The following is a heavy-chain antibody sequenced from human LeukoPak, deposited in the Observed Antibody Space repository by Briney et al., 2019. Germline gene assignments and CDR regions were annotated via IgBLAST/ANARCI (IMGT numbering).Heavy chain of an antibody. D-gene: IGHD2-2*01. CDR2: TYYRSTWYN. CDR1: GDSVSSNSVT. CDR3: ARRLTQYDCFDP. J-gene: IGHJ5*02. V-gene: IGHV6-1*01. Sequence: SQTLSLTCAISGDSVSSNSVTWNWIRQSPSRGLEWLGRTYYRSTWYNDYAVSVRGRISVNPDTSKNQFSLHLNSVTPEDTAVYYCARRLTQYDCFDPWGQGILVTVSS.